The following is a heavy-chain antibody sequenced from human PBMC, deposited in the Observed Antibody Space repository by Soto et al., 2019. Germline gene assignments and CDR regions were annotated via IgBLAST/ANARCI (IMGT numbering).Heavy chain of an antibody. CDR2: ISAYNGNT. Sequence: QVQLVQSGAEVKKPGASVKVSCKACGYTFTSYGISWVRQAPGQGLEWMGWISAYNGNTNYAQKLQGRVTMTTDTSTSTAYMELRSLRSDDTAVYYCARFGDRRYCSGGSCPYDYWGQGTLVTVSS. CDR3: ARFGDRRYCSGGSCPYDY. J-gene: IGHJ4*02. CDR1: GYTFTSYG. D-gene: IGHD2-15*01. V-gene: IGHV1-18*01.